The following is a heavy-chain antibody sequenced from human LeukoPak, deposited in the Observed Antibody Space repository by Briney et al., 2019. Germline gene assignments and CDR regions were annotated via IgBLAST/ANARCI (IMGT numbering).Heavy chain of an antibody. Sequence: GGSLRLSCAASKFTFSNYGMHWVRQAPGKGLEWVAIIWYDGSDKYYADSVKGRFTISRDNSKNTLYLQMNSLRVEDTAFYYCARGGLTTDYWGQGTLVTVSS. CDR2: IWYDGSDK. CDR1: KFTFSNYG. D-gene: IGHD3-16*01. V-gene: IGHV3-33*08. J-gene: IGHJ4*02. CDR3: ARGGLTTDY.